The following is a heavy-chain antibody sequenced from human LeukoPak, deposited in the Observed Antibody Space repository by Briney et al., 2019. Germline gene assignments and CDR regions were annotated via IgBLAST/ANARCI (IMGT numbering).Heavy chain of an antibody. CDR2: ISGSGSTI. CDR1: GFTFSSYE. Sequence: GGSLRLSCAASGFTFSSYEMNWVRQAPGKGQEWVSYISGSGSTIYYADSVKGRFTISRDNAKDSLYLQMNSLRAEDTAVYYCAREGPYCSGGSCYPPYFDYWGQGTLVTVSS. CDR3: AREGPYCSGGSCYPPYFDY. V-gene: IGHV3-48*03. D-gene: IGHD2-15*01. J-gene: IGHJ4*02.